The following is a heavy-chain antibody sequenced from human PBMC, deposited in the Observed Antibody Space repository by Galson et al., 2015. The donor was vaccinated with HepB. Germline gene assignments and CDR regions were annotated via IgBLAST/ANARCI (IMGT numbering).Heavy chain of an antibody. V-gene: IGHV3-74*01. CDR2: INSDGSST. J-gene: IGHJ5*02. Sequence: SLRLSCAASGFTFSDYWMHWVRQAPGKGLVWVSRINSDGSSTNYADSVKGRFTISRDNAKNTLYLQMNSLRAEDTAVYYCAREAAVAGLRAWGQGTLVTVSS. D-gene: IGHD6-19*01. CDR3: AREAAVAGLRA. CDR1: GFTFSDYW.